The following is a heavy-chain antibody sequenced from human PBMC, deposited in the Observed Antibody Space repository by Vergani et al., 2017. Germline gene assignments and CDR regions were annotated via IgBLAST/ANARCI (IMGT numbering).Heavy chain of an antibody. CDR3: ARVHIVVVTAINWFDP. D-gene: IGHD2-21*02. V-gene: IGHV4-39*01. J-gene: IGHJ5*02. CDR2: IYYSGST. Sequence: QLQLQESGPGLVKPSETLSLTCTVSGGSISSSSYYWGWIRQPPGKGLEWIGSIYYSGSTYYNPSLKSLVTISVDTSKNQFSLKLSSVTAADTAVYYCARVHIVVVTAINWFDPWGQGTLVTVSS. CDR1: GGSISSSSYY.